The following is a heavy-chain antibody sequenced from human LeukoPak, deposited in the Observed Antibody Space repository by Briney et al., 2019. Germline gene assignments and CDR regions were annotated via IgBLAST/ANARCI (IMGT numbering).Heavy chain of an antibody. CDR3: ARAGYCSGGSCYLDLDY. CDR1: GGTFSSYA. J-gene: IGHJ4*02. D-gene: IGHD2-15*01. CDR2: IIPIFGTA. V-gene: IGHV1-69*05. Sequence: SVKVSCKASGGTFSSYAISWVRQAPGQGLEWMGGIIPIFGTANYAQKFQGRVTITTDESTSTAYMELSSLRSEDTAVCYCARAGYCSGGSCYLDLDYWGQGTLVTVSS.